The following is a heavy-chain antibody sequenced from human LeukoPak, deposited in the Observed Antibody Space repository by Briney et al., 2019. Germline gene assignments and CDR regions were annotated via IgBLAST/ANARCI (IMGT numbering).Heavy chain of an antibody. Sequence: ASVKVSCKASGYTFTSYGISWVRPAPGQGLEWMGWISAYNGNTNYAQKLQGRVTMTTDTSTSTAYMELRSLRSDDTAVYYCAFSYYYDSSGYSIQWGQGTLVTVSS. D-gene: IGHD3-22*01. CDR3: AFSYYYDSSGYSIQ. CDR2: ISAYNGNT. V-gene: IGHV1-18*01. J-gene: IGHJ4*02. CDR1: GYTFTSYG.